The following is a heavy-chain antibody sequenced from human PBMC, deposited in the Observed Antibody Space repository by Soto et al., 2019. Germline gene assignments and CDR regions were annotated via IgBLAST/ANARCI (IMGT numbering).Heavy chain of an antibody. V-gene: IGHV4-61*01. CDR3: ARGGSSDWQVAFDI. Sequence: SETLSLTCTVSGGSVSSGSYYWSWIRQPPGKGLEWIGYIYYSGSTNYNPSLKSRVTISIDMSKRQVSLKLNSVTAADTAVYYCARGGSSDWQVAFDIWGQGTMVTVSS. CDR2: IYYSGST. D-gene: IGHD6-19*01. CDR1: GGSVSSGSYY. J-gene: IGHJ3*02.